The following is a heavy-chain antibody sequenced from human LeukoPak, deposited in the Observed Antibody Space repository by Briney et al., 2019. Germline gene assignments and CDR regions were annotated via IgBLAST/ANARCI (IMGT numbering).Heavy chain of an antibody. J-gene: IGHJ3*02. D-gene: IGHD3-9*01. V-gene: IGHV4-4*02. CDR3: AGSRYDILTGSAAFDI. Sequence: PSETLSLTCAVSGGSISSSNWWSWVRQPPGKGLEWIGEIYHSGSTNYNPSLKSRVTISVDTSKNQFSLKLSSVTAADTAVYYCAGSRYDILTGSAAFDIWGQGTMVTVSS. CDR1: GGSISSSNW. CDR2: IYHSGST.